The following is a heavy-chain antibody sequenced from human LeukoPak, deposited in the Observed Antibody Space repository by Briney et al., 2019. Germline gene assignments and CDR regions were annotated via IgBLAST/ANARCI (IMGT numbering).Heavy chain of an antibody. V-gene: IGHV3-21*01. D-gene: IGHD5-18*01. CDR3: AREGGYSYGYDY. Sequence: GGSLRLSCEASGFPFSNYWMTWVRQAPGKGLEWVSSISSSSSYIYYADSVKGRFTISRDNAKNSLYLQMNSLRAEDTAVYYCAREGGYSYGYDYWGQGTLVTVSS. CDR1: GFPFSNYW. CDR2: ISSSSSYI. J-gene: IGHJ4*02.